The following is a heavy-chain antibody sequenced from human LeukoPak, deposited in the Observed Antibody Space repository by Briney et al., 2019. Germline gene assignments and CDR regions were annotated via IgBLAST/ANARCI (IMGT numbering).Heavy chain of an antibody. J-gene: IGHJ4*02. CDR3: AKGRDMVRGVMGY. D-gene: IGHD3-10*01. CDR1: GFTFSSYG. Sequence: PGGSLRPSCAASGFTFSSYGMHWVRQAPGKGLEWVAFIRYDGSNKYYADSVKGRFTISRDNSKNTLYLQMNSLRAEDTAVYYCAKGRDMVRGVMGYWGQGTLVTVSS. V-gene: IGHV3-30*02. CDR2: IRYDGSNK.